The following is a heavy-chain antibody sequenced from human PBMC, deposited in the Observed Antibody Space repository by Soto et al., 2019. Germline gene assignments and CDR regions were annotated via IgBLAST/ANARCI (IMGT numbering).Heavy chain of an antibody. V-gene: IGHV4-39*01. CDR2: MYYSGTT. J-gene: IGHJ5*02. CDR1: GFSIGSSGFY. D-gene: IGHD6-25*01. CDR3: AVVDSTGNWFDP. Sequence: SETLSLTCTLSGFSIGSSGFYWGWLRQTPGKGLEFIGSMYYSGTTYYNPSLKSRVTISVDTSKNQFTLKLISVTAADTAVYYCAVVDSTGNWFDPWGEGALVTVSS.